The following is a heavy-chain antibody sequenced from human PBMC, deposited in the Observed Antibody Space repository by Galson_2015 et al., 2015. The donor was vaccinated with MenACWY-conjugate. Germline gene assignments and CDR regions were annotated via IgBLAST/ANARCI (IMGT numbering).Heavy chain of an antibody. CDR2: ISSSSGYI. Sequence: SLRLSCAASGFTFRSYGMNWVRQAPGKGLEWVSSISSSSGYIYYADSVKGRFTISRDNAKNSLYLQMNSLRAENTAVYYCARRDTAMVTDDYYFDYWGQGTLVTVSS. V-gene: IGHV3-21*01. D-gene: IGHD5-18*01. J-gene: IGHJ4*02. CDR1: GFTFRSYG. CDR3: ARRDTAMVTDDYYFDY.